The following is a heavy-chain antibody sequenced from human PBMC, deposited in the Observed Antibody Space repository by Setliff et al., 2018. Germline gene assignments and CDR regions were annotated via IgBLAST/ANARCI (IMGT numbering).Heavy chain of an antibody. V-gene: IGHV3-74*01. J-gene: IGHJ4*02. Sequence: PGGSLRLSCAASEFTFRNYYMHWVRQAPGKGLMWVSYIKSDGSNTHYADSVEGRFTISRDNSKNSLYLQMNNLRAEDTAVYYCVRDSPYCVNGVCRGYWGQGTQVTVSS. D-gene: IGHD2-21*01. CDR3: VRDSPYCVNGVCRGY. CDR2: IKSDGSNT. CDR1: EFTFRNYY.